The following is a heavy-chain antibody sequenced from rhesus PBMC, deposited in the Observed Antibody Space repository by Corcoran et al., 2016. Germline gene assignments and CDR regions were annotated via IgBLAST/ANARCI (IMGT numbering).Heavy chain of an antibody. CDR3: ARIQWVQLSLDS. CDR2: IYGSGGST. CDR1: GGSISSNY. J-gene: IGHJ6*01. Sequence: QVQLQESGPGLVKPSETLSLTCAVSGGSISSNYWSWILKPPGKGLEWIGRIYGSGGSTDYNPSLKRRVTISTDTSKNQFSRKLSSVTAADTAVYYCARIQWVQLSLDSWGQGVVVTVSS. V-gene: IGHV4-160*01. D-gene: IGHD5-24*01.